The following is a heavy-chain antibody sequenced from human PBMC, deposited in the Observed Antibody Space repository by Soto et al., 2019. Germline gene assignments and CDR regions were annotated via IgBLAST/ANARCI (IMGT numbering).Heavy chain of an antibody. D-gene: IGHD4-4*01. V-gene: IGHV4-59*08. Sequence: SETLSLTCTVSGGSISSYYWSWIRQPPGKGLEWIGYIYYSGSTKYNPSLKSRVTISVDTSKNQFSLKLSSVTAADTAVYYCARHGSFVTKVTDWGQGTLVTVSS. CDR1: GGSISSYY. CDR2: IYYSGST. CDR3: ARHGSFVTKVTD. J-gene: IGHJ4*02.